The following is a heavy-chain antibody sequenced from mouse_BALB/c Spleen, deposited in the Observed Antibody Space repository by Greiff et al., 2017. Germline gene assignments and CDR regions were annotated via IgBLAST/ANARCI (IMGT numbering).Heavy chain of an antibody. J-gene: IGHJ4*01. CDR1: GYTFTDYA. D-gene: IGHD1-1*01. Sequence: LVESGAELVRPGVSVKISCKGSGYTFTDYAMHWVKQSHAKSLEWIGVISTYYGDASYNQKFKGKATMTVDKSSSTAYMELARLTSEDSAIYYCARRYYGSSYDAMDYWGQGTSVTVSS. CDR3: ARRYYGSSYDAMDY. CDR2: ISTYYGDA. V-gene: IGHV1S137*01.